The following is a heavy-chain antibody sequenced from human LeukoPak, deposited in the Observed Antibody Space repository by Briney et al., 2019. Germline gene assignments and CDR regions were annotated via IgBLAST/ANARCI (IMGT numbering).Heavy chain of an antibody. D-gene: IGHD5-12*01. CDR3: ASSPGGYPQL. J-gene: IGHJ4*02. V-gene: IGHV3-30*01. Sequence: GGSLRLSCAASGFTFSSYAMHWVRQAPGKGLEWVAVISYDGSNKYYADSVKGRFTISRDNSKNTLYLRMNSLRAEDTAVYYCASSPGGYPQLWGQGTLVTVSS. CDR1: GFTFSSYA. CDR2: ISYDGSNK.